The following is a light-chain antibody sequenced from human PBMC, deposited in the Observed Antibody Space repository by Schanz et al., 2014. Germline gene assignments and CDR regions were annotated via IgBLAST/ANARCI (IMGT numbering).Light chain of an antibody. Sequence: QSALTQPRSVSGSPGQSVTISCTGTSSDIGAYNFVSWYQQHPGKAPKLMIYDVSKRPSGVPDRFSGSKSGYTASLTISGLQTDDEADYYCCSFVGSWVFGGGTKLTVL. V-gene: IGLV2-11*01. CDR2: DVS. CDR3: CSFVGSWV. CDR1: SSDIGAYNF. J-gene: IGLJ3*02.